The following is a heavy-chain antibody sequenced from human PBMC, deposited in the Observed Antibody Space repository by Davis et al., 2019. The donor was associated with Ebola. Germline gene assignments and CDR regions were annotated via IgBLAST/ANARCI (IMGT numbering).Heavy chain of an antibody. J-gene: IGHJ4*02. CDR3: ARQSRGYYFDY. V-gene: IGHV4-61*01. CDR1: GGSVSSDTYY. CDR2: ISNSGST. Sequence: MPSETLSLTCTVSGGSVSSDTYYWSWIRQPPGKGLEWIGYISNSGSTNYNPSLKSRLAISVDTSKNQFSLKLSSVTAADTAVYYCARQSRGYYFDYWGQGTLVTVSS. D-gene: IGHD3-22*01.